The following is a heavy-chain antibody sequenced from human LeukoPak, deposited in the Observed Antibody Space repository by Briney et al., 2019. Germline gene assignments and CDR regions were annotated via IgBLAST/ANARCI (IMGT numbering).Heavy chain of an antibody. J-gene: IGHJ4*02. Sequence: SETLSLTCSVYGASITSGRYYWGWMRQAPGKGLEWIGTIHYSGTPTFYNPSLESRVSLFSDTSRNDFSLMLRSVTAADTAVYYCAAGGDDAKAGYWGQGTLVTVSS. CDR2: IHYSGTPT. D-gene: IGHD3-16*01. V-gene: IGHV4-39*02. CDR1: GASITSGRYY. CDR3: AAGGDDAKAGY.